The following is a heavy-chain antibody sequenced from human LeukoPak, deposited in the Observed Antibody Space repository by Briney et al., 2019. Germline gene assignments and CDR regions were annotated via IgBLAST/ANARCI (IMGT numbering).Heavy chain of an antibody. CDR3: ARSQWLSPDNTLDY. D-gene: IGHD5-12*01. CDR1: GFTFSTYT. Sequence: GGSLRLSCAASGFTFSTYTMNWVRQAPGKGLEWVSSISSRSSSIYYADSVKGRFTISRDNAKNSLYLQMNSLRAEDTAVYYCARSQWLSPDNTLDYWGQGTLVTVST. CDR2: ISSRSSSI. J-gene: IGHJ4*02. V-gene: IGHV3-21*01.